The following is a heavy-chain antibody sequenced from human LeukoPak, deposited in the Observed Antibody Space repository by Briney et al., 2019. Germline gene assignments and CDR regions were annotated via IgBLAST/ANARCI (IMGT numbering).Heavy chain of an antibody. V-gene: IGHV4-38-2*02. CDR1: GHSINTDYY. CDR3: ARYYDFWSGYHYFDY. J-gene: IGHJ4*02. CDR2: IYHSGST. D-gene: IGHD3-3*01. Sequence: PSETLSLTCTVSGHSINTDYYWAWVRQPPGEGLEWIGSIYHSGSTYYGPALKSRVTISLDTSKNQFSLKLSSVTAADTAVYYCARYYDFWSGYHYFDYWGQGTLVTVSS.